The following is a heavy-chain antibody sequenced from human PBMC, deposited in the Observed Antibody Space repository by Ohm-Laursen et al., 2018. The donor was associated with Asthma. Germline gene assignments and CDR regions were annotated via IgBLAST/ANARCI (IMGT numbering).Heavy chain of an antibody. CDR3: AKDQWLELWVYDY. Sequence: SLRLSCAASGLPFSNFWMSWVRQAPGKGLEWVANIYPDGGEKYYVDSVDGRFTISRDNAKNSLYLQMNSLRAEDTAVYYCAKDQWLELWVYDYWGQGTLVTVSS. V-gene: IGHV3-7*01. CDR2: IYPDGGEK. D-gene: IGHD6-19*01. CDR1: GLPFSNFW. J-gene: IGHJ4*02.